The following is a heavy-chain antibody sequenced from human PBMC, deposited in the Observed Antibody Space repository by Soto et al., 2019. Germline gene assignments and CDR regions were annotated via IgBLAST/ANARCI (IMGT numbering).Heavy chain of an antibody. CDR2: IRSKAYGGTT. CDR1: GFTFGDYA. J-gene: IGHJ1*01. V-gene: IGHV3-49*04. D-gene: IGHD3-10*01. CDR3: TREGFGQHEYFQH. Sequence: GGSLRLSCTASGFTFGDYAMSWVRQAPGKGLEWVGFIRSKAYGGTTEYAASVKGRFTISRDDSKSIAYLQMNSLKTEDTAVYYCTREGFGQHEYFQHWGQGTLVTVSS.